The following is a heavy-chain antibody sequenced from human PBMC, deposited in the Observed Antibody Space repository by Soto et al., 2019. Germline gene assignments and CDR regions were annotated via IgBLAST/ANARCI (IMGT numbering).Heavy chain of an antibody. Sequence: QVQLVQSGTEVKKPGASVKVSCKASGYIFTTYGLSWVRQAPGQGLEWMGWIGANNGNTYYAQKFQGRVTMNTDTPTRTIYMELRSLRSDDTAVYYCARYLQFYSDSSGYRDVFDIWGQGTMVTVSS. J-gene: IGHJ3*02. CDR3: ARYLQFYSDSSGYRDVFDI. V-gene: IGHV1-18*01. CDR1: GYIFTTYG. D-gene: IGHD3-22*01. CDR2: IGANNGNT.